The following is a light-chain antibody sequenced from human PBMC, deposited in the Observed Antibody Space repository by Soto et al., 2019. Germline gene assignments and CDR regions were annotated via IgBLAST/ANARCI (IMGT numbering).Light chain of an antibody. V-gene: IGKV1-5*03. CDR3: QQYNSYSRT. CDR2: KAS. Sequence: DIPMTQSPSTLSASVGDRVTITCRASQSISSWLAWYQQKPGKAPNLLIYKASSLESGVPSRFSGSGYGTEFTLTISSLKPDDFAAYYCQQYNSYSRTFGQGTKVEIK. CDR1: QSISSW. J-gene: IGKJ1*01.